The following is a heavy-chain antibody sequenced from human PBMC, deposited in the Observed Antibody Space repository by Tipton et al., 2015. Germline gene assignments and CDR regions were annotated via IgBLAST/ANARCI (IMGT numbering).Heavy chain of an antibody. Sequence: TLSLTCAVSDSSISSISWWTWVRQPPRKGLEWIGEIYHSANTNYNPSLRSRVTMSVDTSKDRFSLTLSSVTAADTAVYYCASTAGVVATLDYWGQGTLVTVSS. D-gene: IGHD5-12*01. J-gene: IGHJ4*02. CDR3: ASTAGVVATLDY. CDR2: IYHSANT. V-gene: IGHV4-4*02. CDR1: DSSISSISW.